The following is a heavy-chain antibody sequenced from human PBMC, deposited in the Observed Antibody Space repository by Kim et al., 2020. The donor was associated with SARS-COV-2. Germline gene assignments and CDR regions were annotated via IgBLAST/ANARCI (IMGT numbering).Heavy chain of an antibody. V-gene: IGHV3-48*04. CDR3: ARDLRIAAAGAAWFDP. J-gene: IGHJ5*02. CDR1: GFTFSSYS. CDR2: ISSSSSTI. D-gene: IGHD6-13*01. Sequence: GGSLRLSCAASGFTFSSYSMNWVRQAPGKGLEWVSYISSSSSTIYYADSVKGRFTIYRDNAKNSLYLQMNSLRAEDTAVYYCARDLRIAAAGAAWFDPWGQGTLVTVS.